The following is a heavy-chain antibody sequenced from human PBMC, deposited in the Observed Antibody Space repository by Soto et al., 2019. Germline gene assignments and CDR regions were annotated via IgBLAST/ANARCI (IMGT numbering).Heavy chain of an antibody. V-gene: IGHV1-46*03. D-gene: IGHD3-9*01. CDR1: GYTFTSYY. Sequence: ASVKVSCKASGYTFTSYYMHWVRQAPGQGLEWMGIINPSGGSTSYAQKFQGRVTMTRDTSTSTVYMELSSLRSEDTAVYYCARGYYDSLTGYYNVGPYYFDYWGQGTLVTVSS. CDR2: INPSGGST. CDR3: ARGYYDSLTGYYNVGPYYFDY. J-gene: IGHJ4*02.